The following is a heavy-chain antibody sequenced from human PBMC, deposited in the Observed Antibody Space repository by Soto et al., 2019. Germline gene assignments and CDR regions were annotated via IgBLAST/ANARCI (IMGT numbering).Heavy chain of an antibody. D-gene: IGHD4-17*01. CDR1: GFAFSRYT. J-gene: IGHJ3*01. CDR3: AREGSDYGGNSGAFDF. CDR2: IAYDGSYK. V-gene: IGHV3-30-3*01. Sequence: QVQLVESGGGVVQPGRSLRLSCAASGFAFSRYTSHWVRQAPGKGLEWVSVIAYDGSYKYYADSVKGRFTISRDNSKNTLYLQMNSMRAEDTAVYYCAREGSDYGGNSGAFDFWGQGTMVTVSS.